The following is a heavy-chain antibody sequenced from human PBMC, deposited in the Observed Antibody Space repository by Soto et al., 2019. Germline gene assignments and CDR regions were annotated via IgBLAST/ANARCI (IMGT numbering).Heavy chain of an antibody. D-gene: IGHD4-4*01. CDR3: TRHAVTTAADY. V-gene: IGHV3-73*01. Sequence: QPGGSLRLSCAASGFTFSGSAMHWVRQASGKGLEWVGRIRSKANSYATAYAASVKGRFTISRDDSKNTAYLQMNSLKTEDTAVYYCTRHAVTTAADYWGQGTLVTVSS. CDR2: IRSKANSYAT. CDR1: GFTFSGSA. J-gene: IGHJ4*02.